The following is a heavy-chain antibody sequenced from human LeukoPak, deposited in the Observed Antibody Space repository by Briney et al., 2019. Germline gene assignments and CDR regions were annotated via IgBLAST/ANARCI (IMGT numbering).Heavy chain of an antibody. CDR3: ARARIAARRMVYYYYMDA. D-gene: IGHD6-6*01. J-gene: IGHJ6*03. V-gene: IGHV1-69*04. Sequence: SVKVSCKASGGTFSSYAISWVRQAPGQGLEWMGRIIPILGIANYAQKFQGRVTITADESTSTAYMELSSLRSEDTAVYYCARARIAARRMVYYYYMDAWGKGTTVTVSS. CDR2: IIPILGIA. CDR1: GGTFSSYA.